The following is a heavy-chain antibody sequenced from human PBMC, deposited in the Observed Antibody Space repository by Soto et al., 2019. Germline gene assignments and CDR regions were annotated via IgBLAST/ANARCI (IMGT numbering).Heavy chain of an antibody. CDR3: ARDPLPYVWGSYRPDGWFDP. J-gene: IGHJ5*02. CDR1: GFTFSSFW. D-gene: IGHD3-16*02. CDR2: INRDVSDA. Sequence: GGSLRLSCAASGFTFSSFWMHWVRQAPGRGLVWVSRINRDVSDANYADSVKGRFTISRDNAKNTLYLQMHSLRAEDTAVYYCARDPLPYVWGSYRPDGWFDPWGQGTLVTVSS. V-gene: IGHV3-74*01.